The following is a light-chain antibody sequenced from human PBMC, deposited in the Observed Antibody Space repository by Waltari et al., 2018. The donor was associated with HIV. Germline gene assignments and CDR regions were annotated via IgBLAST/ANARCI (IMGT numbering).Light chain of an antibody. CDR2: SAS. Sequence: DIQLTQSPSSLSASVGDVVTITCRSSQTISNSLNWYQQKPGKAPKILISSASSLQSGVPSRFSASGSGTDFTLTISNLQPDDYATYYCQQSYSSPLTFGPGTEVDVK. CDR3: QQSYSSPLT. V-gene: IGKV1-39*01. CDR1: QTISNS. J-gene: IGKJ3*01.